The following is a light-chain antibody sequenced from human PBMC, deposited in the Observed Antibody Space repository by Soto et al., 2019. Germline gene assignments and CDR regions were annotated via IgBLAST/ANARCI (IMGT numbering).Light chain of an antibody. V-gene: IGKV3D-15*01. J-gene: IGKJ5*01. CDR2: GAS. Sequence: IVLTQSPGTLSLSPGETATLSCRASQSVTTQLAWYQQKRGRAPRLIIHGASRRATGIPDRISGSGSGTDFALTISSLQSEDFGVYYCHQYNNWPPSTFGRGTRLEIK. CDR3: HQYNNWPPST. CDR1: QSVTTQ.